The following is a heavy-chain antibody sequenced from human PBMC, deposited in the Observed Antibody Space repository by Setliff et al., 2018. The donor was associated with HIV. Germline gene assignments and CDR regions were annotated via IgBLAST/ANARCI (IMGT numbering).Heavy chain of an antibody. CDR3: ATGITVAPDY. CDR1: GESFSYYF. Sequence: KSSETLSLTCAVYGESFSYYFWSWVRQPPGKGLEWIGEINHSGSTNYNPSLKSRVTISADTSKNQFSLKLTSVTAADTAVYYCATGITVAPDYWGRGSLVTSPQ. D-gene: IGHD6-19*01. V-gene: IGHV4-34*01. CDR2: INHSGST. J-gene: IGHJ4*02.